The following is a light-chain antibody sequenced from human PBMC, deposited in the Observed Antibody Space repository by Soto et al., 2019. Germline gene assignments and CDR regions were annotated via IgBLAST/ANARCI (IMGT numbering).Light chain of an antibody. CDR1: QSISSW. CDR2: DAS. V-gene: IGKV1-5*01. CDR3: QQYNSYWT. Sequence: DIQMTQSPSTLSASVGDRVTITCRASQSISSWLAWYQQKPGKAPKLLNYDASSFESGVPSRFSCSGAGTEFTLTISSLQPDDFATYYCQQYNSYWTFGQGTKVEIK. J-gene: IGKJ1*01.